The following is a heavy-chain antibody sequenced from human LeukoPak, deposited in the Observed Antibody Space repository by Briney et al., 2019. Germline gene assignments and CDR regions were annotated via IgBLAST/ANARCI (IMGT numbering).Heavy chain of an antibody. CDR3: AGAILDDDKKNFDY. V-gene: IGHV4-34*01. D-gene: IGHD1-1*01. CDR2: INHSGST. J-gene: IGHJ4*02. Sequence: PSETLSLTCAVYGGSFSGYYWSWIRQPPGKGLEWIGEINHSGSTNYNPSLKSRVTISVDTSKNQFSLKLSSVTAADTAVYYCAGAILDDDKKNFDYWGQGTLVTVSS. CDR1: GGSFSGYY.